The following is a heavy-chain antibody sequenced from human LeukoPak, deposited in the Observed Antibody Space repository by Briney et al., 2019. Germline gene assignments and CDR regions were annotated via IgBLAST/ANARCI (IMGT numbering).Heavy chain of an antibody. CDR1: GGSISSSSYY. CDR3: APIPRTGTTAWFDP. Sequence: PSETLSLTCTVSGGSISSSSYYRGWIRQPPGKGLEWIGSIYYSGSTYYNPSHKSRVTISVDTSKTQFSLKLSSVTAADTAVYYCAPIPRTGTTAWFDPWGQGTLVTVSS. CDR2: IYYSGST. D-gene: IGHD1-1*01. V-gene: IGHV4-39*01. J-gene: IGHJ5*02.